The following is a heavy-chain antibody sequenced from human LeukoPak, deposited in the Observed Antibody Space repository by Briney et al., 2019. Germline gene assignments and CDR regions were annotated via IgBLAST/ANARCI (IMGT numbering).Heavy chain of an antibody. J-gene: IGHJ4*02. Sequence: SETLSLTCAVYGGSFSGYYWSWIRQPPGKGLEWIGEINHSGSTNYNPSLKSRVTISVDTSKNQFSLKLNSVTAADTAVYYCASLRGASYYYGSSGYLGYWGQGTLVTVSS. CDR3: ASLRGASYYYGSSGYLGY. CDR1: GGSFSGYY. V-gene: IGHV4-34*01. D-gene: IGHD3-22*01. CDR2: INHSGST.